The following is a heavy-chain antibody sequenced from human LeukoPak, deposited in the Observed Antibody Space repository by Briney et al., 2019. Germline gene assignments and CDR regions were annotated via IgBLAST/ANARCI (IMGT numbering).Heavy chain of an antibody. J-gene: IGHJ4*02. CDR2: ITSSSRTI. V-gene: IGHV3-48*01. Sequence: GGSLRLSCAASGFTFSSYSMNWVRQAPGKGLEWVSYITSSSRTIYYADSVKGRFTISRDNAKNSLYLQMSSLRAEDTAVYYCARETDSTLFDYWGRGALVTVSS. CDR3: ARETDSTLFDY. D-gene: IGHD2-2*01. CDR1: GFTFSSYS.